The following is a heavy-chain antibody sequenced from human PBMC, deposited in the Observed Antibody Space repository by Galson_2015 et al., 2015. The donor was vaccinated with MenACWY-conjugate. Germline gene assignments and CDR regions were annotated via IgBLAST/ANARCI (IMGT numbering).Heavy chain of an antibody. CDR3: ARVLSGGLTRQLDY. V-gene: IGHV3-30*03. D-gene: IGHD2-15*01. CDR1: GFTFSHYG. CDR2: ISYDGNNK. Sequence: SLRLSCAASGFTFSHYGMHWVRQAPGKGLEWVTAISYDGNNKYYADSVKGRFTISRDNSKNTVSLQMNGLTTEDTAVYFCARVLSGGLTRQLDYWGQGTPVAGSS. J-gene: IGHJ4*02.